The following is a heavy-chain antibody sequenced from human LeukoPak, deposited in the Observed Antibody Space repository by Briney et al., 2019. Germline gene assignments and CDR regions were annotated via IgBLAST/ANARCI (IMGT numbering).Heavy chain of an antibody. D-gene: IGHD4-17*01. CDR3: ARPNYGDYGSDAFDI. CDR2: IYYNGST. V-gene: IGHV4-59*01. Sequence: PSETLSLTCTVSGGSISSYYWSWIRQPPGKGLEWIGYIYYNGSTNYNPSLKSRVTISVDTSKNQFSLKLSSVTAADTAVYYCARPNYGDYGSDAFDIWGQGTMVTVSS. CDR1: GGSISSYY. J-gene: IGHJ3*02.